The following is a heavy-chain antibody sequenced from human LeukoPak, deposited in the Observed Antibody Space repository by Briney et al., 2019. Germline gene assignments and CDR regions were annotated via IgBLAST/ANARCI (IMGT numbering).Heavy chain of an antibody. CDR3: ATDRVVVAGGSGIHDAFDI. J-gene: IGHJ3*02. V-gene: IGHV1-24*01. CDR1: GYTLTELS. CDR2: FDPEDGET. D-gene: IGHD3-10*01. Sequence: ASVKVSCKVSGYTLTELSMHWVRQAPGKGLEWMGGFDPEDGETIYAQKFQGRVTMTEDTSTDTAYMELSSRRSEDTAVYYCATDRVVVAGGSGIHDAFDIWGQGTMVTVSS.